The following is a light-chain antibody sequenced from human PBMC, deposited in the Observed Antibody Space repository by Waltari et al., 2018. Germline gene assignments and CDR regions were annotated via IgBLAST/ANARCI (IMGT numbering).Light chain of an antibody. J-gene: IGLJ2*01. V-gene: IGLV3-21*04. Sequence: SYVVTQSPSVSVAPGETARLTCGGKNIGSKTVHWYQQKTGQAPILVMYYNNDRPSGIPERFSGSNSGSTATLTISRVEAGDEADYYCQLWDSSSDQLVFGGGTKLTVL. CDR3: QLWDSSSDQLV. CDR2: YNN. CDR1: NIGSKT.